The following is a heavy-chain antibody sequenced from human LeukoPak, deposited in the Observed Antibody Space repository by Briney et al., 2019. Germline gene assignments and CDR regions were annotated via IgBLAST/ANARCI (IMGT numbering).Heavy chain of an antibody. CDR1: GFTFSNYG. V-gene: IGHV3-33*01. CDR3: VREKGPFNGFDI. Sequence: GRSLRLSCAASGFTFSNYGMHWVRQSPGKGLEWLVVIWSGGNNKYYADSVKCRFTISRDNSKNTLDLQMNNLRAEDTALYYCVREKGPFNGFDIWGQGAMVTVSS. CDR2: IWSGGNNK. J-gene: IGHJ3*02.